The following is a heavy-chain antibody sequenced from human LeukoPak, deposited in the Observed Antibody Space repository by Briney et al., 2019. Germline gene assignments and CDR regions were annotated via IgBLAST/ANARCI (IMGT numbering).Heavy chain of an antibody. D-gene: IGHD3-10*01. Sequence: ASVKVSCKASGGTFTSYAISWVRQAHGPGLEWMGGIIPIFGTANYAQKFQGRVTITADESTSTAYMELSSLRSEDTAVYYCARSSITMVRGVIAWGNYYYYGMDVWGQGTTVTVSS. CDR3: ARSSITMVRGVIAWGNYYYYGMDV. CDR1: GGTFTSYA. J-gene: IGHJ6*02. V-gene: IGHV1-69*13. CDR2: IIPIFGTA.